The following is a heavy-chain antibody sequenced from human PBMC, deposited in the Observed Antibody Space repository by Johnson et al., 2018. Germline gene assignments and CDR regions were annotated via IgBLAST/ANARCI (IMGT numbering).Heavy chain of an antibody. CDR1: GGSISSYY. CDR2: IYYSGST. Sequence: QVQLQESGPGLVKPSETLSLTCTVSGGSISSYYWSWIRQPPGKGLEWIGYIYYSGSTNYNPSLKSRVTISVATTKNQFSLKQSPVTAAGPAVYYCARYPGTAFDIWGQGTMVTVSS. CDR3: ARYPGTAFDI. J-gene: IGHJ3*02. D-gene: IGHD1-26*01. V-gene: IGHV4-59*12.